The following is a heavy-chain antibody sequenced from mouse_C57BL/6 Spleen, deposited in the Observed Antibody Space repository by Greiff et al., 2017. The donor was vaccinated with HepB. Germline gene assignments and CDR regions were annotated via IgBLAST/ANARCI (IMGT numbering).Heavy chain of an antibody. CDR2: IYPGDGDT. CDR1: GYAFSSSW. Sequence: VKLMESGPELVKPGASVKISCKASGYAFSSSWMHWVKQRPGKGLEWIGRIYPGDGDTNYNGKFKGKATLTADKSSSTAYMQLSSLTSEDSAVYLCAGGAFAYWGQGTLVTVST. CDR3: AGGAFAY. J-gene: IGHJ3*01. V-gene: IGHV1-82*01. D-gene: IGHD1-1*02.